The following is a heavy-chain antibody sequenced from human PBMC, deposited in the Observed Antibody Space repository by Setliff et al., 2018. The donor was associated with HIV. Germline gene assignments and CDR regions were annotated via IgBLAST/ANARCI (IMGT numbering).Heavy chain of an antibody. CDR1: GYTFTRFY. D-gene: IGHD1-26*01. J-gene: IGHJ3*02. CDR2: VNPTGGST. CDR3: ARDVSGSYHLDAFDI. Sequence: ASVKVSCKASGYTFTRFYIHWVRQAPGQVPECMGIVNPTGGSTTYAQKFQGRVTITADESTSTADMELRSLRSDDTAMYYCARDVSGSYHLDAFDIWGQGTMVTV. V-gene: IGHV1-46*01.